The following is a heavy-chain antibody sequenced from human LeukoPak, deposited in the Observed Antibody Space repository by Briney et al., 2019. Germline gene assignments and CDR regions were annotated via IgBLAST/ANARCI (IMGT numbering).Heavy chain of an antibody. J-gene: IGHJ4*02. CDR3: ARVPYCSGGSCYSRPLNY. Sequence: ASVKVSCKASGYTFTGYYMHWVRQAPGQGLEWMGWINPNSGGTNYAQKFQGRVTMTRDTSISTAYMELSRLRSDDTAVYYCARVPYCSGGSCYSRPLNYWGQGTLVTVSS. D-gene: IGHD2-15*01. CDR1: GYTFTGYY. CDR2: INPNSGGT. V-gene: IGHV1-2*02.